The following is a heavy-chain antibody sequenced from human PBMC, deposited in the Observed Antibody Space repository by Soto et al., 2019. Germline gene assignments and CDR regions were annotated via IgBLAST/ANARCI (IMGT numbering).Heavy chain of an antibody. Sequence: QVQLVQSGAEVKKPGSSVRVSCRASGDTFTFYSINWVRQAPGLGLEWMGRINPILSMSNYAQRFQGRVTMTAAKSTSTDYMELSSLRSEDTAMHYCASSYGSGYRAFDYWGQGALVTVSS. V-gene: IGHV1-69*02. CDR1: GDTFTFYS. CDR2: INPILSMS. CDR3: ASSYGSGYRAFDY. D-gene: IGHD3-10*01. J-gene: IGHJ4*02.